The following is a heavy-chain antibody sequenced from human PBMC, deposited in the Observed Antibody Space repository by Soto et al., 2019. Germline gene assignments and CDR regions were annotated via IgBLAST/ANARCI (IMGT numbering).Heavy chain of an antibody. J-gene: IGHJ4*02. V-gene: IGHV1-69*01. CDR1: GGTFSSYA. D-gene: IGHD3-9*01. CDR3: ARALVIMGNYGNFDY. CDR2: IIPIFGTE. Sequence: QVQLVQSGAEVKKPGSSVKVSCKASGGTFSSYAISWVRQAPGQGLEWMGGIIPIFGTENYAQKFQGRVTITADESTSTAYMELSSLRSEDTAVYYCARALVIMGNYGNFDYWGQGTLVTVSS.